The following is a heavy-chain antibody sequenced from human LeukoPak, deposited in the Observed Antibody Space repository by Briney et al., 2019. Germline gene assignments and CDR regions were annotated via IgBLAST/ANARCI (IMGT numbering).Heavy chain of an antibody. V-gene: IGHV3-30*02. CDR3: AKDPYYYDSSGYI. Sequence: GGSLRLSCAASGFTFGSYGMHWVRQAPGKGLEWVAFIRYDGSNKYYADSVKGRFTISRDNSKNTLYLQMNSLRAEDTAVYYCAKDPYYYDSSGYIWGQGTMVTVSS. CDR1: GFTFGSYG. J-gene: IGHJ3*02. CDR2: IRYDGSNK. D-gene: IGHD3-22*01.